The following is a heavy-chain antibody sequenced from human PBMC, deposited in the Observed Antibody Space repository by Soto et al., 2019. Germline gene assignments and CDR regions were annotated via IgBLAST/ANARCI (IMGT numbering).Heavy chain of an antibody. CDR1: GFIFSSYA. Sequence: QVQVVESGGGVVQPGRSLRLSCAASGFIFSSYAMHWVRQTPGKGLEWVAFISDDGSTKYYADSVKGRFTISRDKSKNTLYLQMNSLSAEDTAVYYCTRADLTVTLSVFDPWGQGTLVTVSS. V-gene: IGHV3-30-3*01. CDR3: TRADLTVTLSVFDP. D-gene: IGHD4-17*01. J-gene: IGHJ5*02. CDR2: ISDDGSTK.